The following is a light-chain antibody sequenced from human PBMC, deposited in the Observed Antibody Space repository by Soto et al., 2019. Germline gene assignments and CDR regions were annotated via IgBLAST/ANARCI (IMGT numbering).Light chain of an antibody. CDR2: AAS. CDR3: QNYNGAPWT. CDR1: QDISTY. V-gene: IGKV1-27*01. J-gene: IGKJ1*01. Sequence: DIQLTQSPSSLSASVGDRVTITCRASQDISTYLVWYQQKPGTVPKLLIFAASTLQSGVPSRFSGSGAGTEFTLTISSLQPVDVGTYYCQNYNGAPWTFGQGTKVELK.